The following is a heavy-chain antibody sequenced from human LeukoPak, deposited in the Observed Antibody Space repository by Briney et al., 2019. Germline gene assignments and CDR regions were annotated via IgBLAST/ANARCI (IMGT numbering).Heavy chain of an antibody. Sequence: GGSLRLSCAASGFTFSDYYMSWIRQAPGKGLERVSYISSSGSTIYYADSVKGRFTISRDNAKNSLYLQMNSLRAEDTAVYYCARDHILRYFDWFMDVWDKGTTVTISS. CDR2: ISSSGSTI. J-gene: IGHJ6*03. CDR1: GFTFSDYY. D-gene: IGHD3-9*01. V-gene: IGHV3-11*01. CDR3: ARDHILRYFDWFMDV.